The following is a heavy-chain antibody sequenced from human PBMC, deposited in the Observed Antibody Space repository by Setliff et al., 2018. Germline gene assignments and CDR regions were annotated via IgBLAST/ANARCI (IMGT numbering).Heavy chain of an antibody. CDR1: GHTFITFG. D-gene: IGHD3-22*01. Sequence: ASVKGSCKASGHTFITFGISWVRQAPGQGLEWMGWISAYSDDTKYAEKFQGRVTMTMDTSTGTAYMELRSLRSDDTAVYICAYDSSGYYTGYWGQGTLVTVSS. J-gene: IGHJ4*02. CDR3: AYDSSGYYTGY. V-gene: IGHV1-18*01. CDR2: ISAYSDDT.